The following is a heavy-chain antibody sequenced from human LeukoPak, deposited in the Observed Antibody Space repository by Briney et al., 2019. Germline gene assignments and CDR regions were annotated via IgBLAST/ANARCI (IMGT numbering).Heavy chain of an antibody. Sequence: SETLSLTCAVYGGSFSGYYWSWIRQPPGKGLEWIGEINHSGSTNYNPSLKSRVTISVDTSKNQFSLKLSSVTAADTAVYYCARRVSSSWYRNYYFDYWGQGTLVTVSS. CDR2: INHSGST. D-gene: IGHD6-13*01. CDR3: ARRVSSSWYRNYYFDY. J-gene: IGHJ4*02. CDR1: GGSFSGYY. V-gene: IGHV4-34*01.